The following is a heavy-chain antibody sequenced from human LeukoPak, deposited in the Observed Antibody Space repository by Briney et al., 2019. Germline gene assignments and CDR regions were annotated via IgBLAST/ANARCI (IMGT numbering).Heavy chain of an antibody. V-gene: IGHV4-59*01. J-gene: IGHJ4*02. Sequence: PSETLSLTCTVSGGSISSYYWSWIQQPPGKGLEWIGYIYYSGSTNYNPSLKSRVTISVDTSKNQFSLKLSSVTAADTAVYYCARVGSYGQYYFDYWGQGTLVTVSS. D-gene: IGHD5-18*01. CDR1: GGSISSYY. CDR2: IYYSGST. CDR3: ARVGSYGQYYFDY.